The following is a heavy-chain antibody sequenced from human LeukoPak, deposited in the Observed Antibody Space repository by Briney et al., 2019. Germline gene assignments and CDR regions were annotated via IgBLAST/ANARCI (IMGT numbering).Heavy chain of an antibody. CDR3: ARVPRGLPDYSYGMDV. CDR1: SPSISSNNYY. J-gene: IGHJ6*02. V-gene: IGHV4-39*01. Sequence: KPSETLSLTCTVSSPSISSNNYYWGWLRQPPGKGLEWIGRIYYSGSSYYKPSPKRLVTISADTSKNQFSLKLSSVTAADTAVYYCARVPRGLPDYSYGMDVWGQGTTVTVSS. CDR2: IYYSGSS. D-gene: IGHD3-10*01.